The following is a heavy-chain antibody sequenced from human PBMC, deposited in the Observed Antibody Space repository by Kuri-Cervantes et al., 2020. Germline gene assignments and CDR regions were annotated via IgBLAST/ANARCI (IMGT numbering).Heavy chain of an antibody. CDR2: IYYSGST. CDR1: GGSISSGDYY. CDR3: ARDPGYYYGSGSLLWGRDYYGMDV. Sequence: SETLSLTCTVSGGSISSGDYYWSWIRQPPGKGLKWIGYIYYSGSTYYNPSLKSRVTISVDKSKNQFSLKLSSVTAADTAVYYCARDPGYYYGSGSLLWGRDYYGMDVWGQGTTVTVSS. J-gene: IGHJ6*02. V-gene: IGHV4-30-4*01. D-gene: IGHD3-10*01.